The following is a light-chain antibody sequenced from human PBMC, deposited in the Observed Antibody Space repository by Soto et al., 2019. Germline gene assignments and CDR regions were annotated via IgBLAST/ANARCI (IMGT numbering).Light chain of an antibody. CDR2: LSSDGSH. Sequence: QLVLTQSPSASASLGASVKLTCTLSSGHSSYAIAWHQQQPEKGPRYLMKLSSDGSHSKGDGIPDRFSGPSSGAERYLTISSLQSEDEADYYCQTWDTGARVVFGGGTQLTVL. CDR1: SGHSSYA. CDR3: QTWDTGARVV. V-gene: IGLV4-69*01. J-gene: IGLJ2*01.